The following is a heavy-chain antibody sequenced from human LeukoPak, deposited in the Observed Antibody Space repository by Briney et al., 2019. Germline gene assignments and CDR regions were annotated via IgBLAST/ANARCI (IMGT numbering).Heavy chain of an antibody. CDR2: INHSGST. CDR1: GGSFSGDY. J-gene: IGHJ3*02. V-gene: IGHV4-34*01. CDR3: ARERGDKWLQRTDAFDI. D-gene: IGHD3-22*01. Sequence: PAETLCLTCAAYGGSFSGDYWSWIREPPGKGLEWVGEINHSGSTSYNPSLKSRVTISVDTSKNQFSLELRSVTAADTAVYYCARERGDKWLQRTDAFDIWGQGTMVTVSS.